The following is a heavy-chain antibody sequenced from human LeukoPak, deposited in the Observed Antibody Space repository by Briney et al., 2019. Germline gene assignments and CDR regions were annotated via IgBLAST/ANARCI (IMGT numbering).Heavy chain of an antibody. CDR1: GFTFSSYS. CDR2: ISSSSSYI. Sequence: KPGGSLKLSCAASGFTFSSYSMNWVRQAPGKGLEWVSSISSSSSYIYYADSVKGRFTISRDNAKNSLYLQMNSLRAEDTAVYYCARVGGGYFDYWGQGTLVTVSS. J-gene: IGHJ4*02. D-gene: IGHD2-15*01. V-gene: IGHV3-21*01. CDR3: ARVGGGYFDY.